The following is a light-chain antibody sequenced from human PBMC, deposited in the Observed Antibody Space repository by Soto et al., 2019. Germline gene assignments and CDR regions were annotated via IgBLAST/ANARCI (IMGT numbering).Light chain of an antibody. J-gene: IGKJ1*01. CDR2: KAS. Sequence: DIQMTQSPSTLSASVGDRVTITCRASQSISASLAWYQQKPGKAPKPLIYKASSLETGVPSRFSGSGSGTEFTLTIGSLLPDDFATYFCQHMATFGQGTKVEIK. CDR1: QSISAS. CDR3: QHMAT. V-gene: IGKV1-5*03.